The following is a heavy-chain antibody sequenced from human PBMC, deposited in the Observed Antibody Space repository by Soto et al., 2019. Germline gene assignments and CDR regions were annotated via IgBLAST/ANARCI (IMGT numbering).Heavy chain of an antibody. D-gene: IGHD5-12*01. Sequence: LSLTCTVSGGSISSSSYYWGWIRQPPGKGLEWIGSIYYSGSTYYNPSLKSRVTISVDTSKNQFSLKLSSVTAADTAVYYCARLRTITGGFYGMDVWGQGTTVTVSS. J-gene: IGHJ6*02. CDR1: GGSISSSSYY. CDR3: ARLRTITGGFYGMDV. V-gene: IGHV4-39*01. CDR2: IYYSGST.